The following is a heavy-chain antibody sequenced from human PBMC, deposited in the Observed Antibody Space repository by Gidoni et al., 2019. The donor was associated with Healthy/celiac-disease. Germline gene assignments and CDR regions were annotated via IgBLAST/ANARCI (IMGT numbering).Heavy chain of an antibody. J-gene: IGHJ6*02. Sequence: EVQLVESGGGLVQPGRSLRLSCAASGFTFDDYAMHWVRQAPGKGLEWVSGISLNSGSIGYADSVKGRFTISRDNAKNSLYLQMNSLRAEDTALYYCAKDIGLVLDYYGMDVWGQGTTVTVSS. CDR3: AKDIGLVLDYYGMDV. D-gene: IGHD6-19*01. V-gene: IGHV3-9*01. CDR1: GFTFDDYA. CDR2: ISLNSGSI.